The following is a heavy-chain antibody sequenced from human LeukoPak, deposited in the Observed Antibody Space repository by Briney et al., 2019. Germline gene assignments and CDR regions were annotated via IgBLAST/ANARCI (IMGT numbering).Heavy chain of an antibody. CDR1: GFTFADYA. D-gene: IGHD4-23*01. V-gene: IGHV3-43*02. J-gene: IGHJ3*01. CDR2: ISGDGGTT. CDR3: ARTVGYRAIDL. Sequence: PGGSPRLSCAASGFTFADYAMHWVRQAPGKGLEWVSLISGDGGTTYYADSVKGRFTISRDNAKNTLYLQMNSLRADDTAVYYCARTVGYRAIDLWGQGTMVTVSS.